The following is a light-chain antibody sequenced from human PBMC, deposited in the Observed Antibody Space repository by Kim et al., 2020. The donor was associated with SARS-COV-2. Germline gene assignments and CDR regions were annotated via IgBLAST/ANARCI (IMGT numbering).Light chain of an antibody. CDR1: QSISTY. Sequence: DIQMTQSPSSLSASVGDRVTITCRAGQSISTYLNWYQQKPGRAPKLLVYLASSLQSGVPSRFSGSGSGTDFTLIINSLQAEDSATYYCQQSYNSPYTFGQGTKLEI. CDR2: LAS. V-gene: IGKV1-39*01. CDR3: QQSYNSPYT. J-gene: IGKJ2*01.